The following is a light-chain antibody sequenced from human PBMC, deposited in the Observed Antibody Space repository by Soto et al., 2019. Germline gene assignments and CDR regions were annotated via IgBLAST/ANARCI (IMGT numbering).Light chain of an antibody. CDR1: SSDVGGYNY. Sequence: QSALTQPPSASGSPGQSVTISCTGSSSDVGGYNYVSWYQQHPGKAPKLMIYEVSKRPSGVPDRLSGSKSGNTASLTVSGLQAEDEAAYYCGSYGGSNTVVFGGGTKLTVL. V-gene: IGLV2-8*01. CDR2: EVS. J-gene: IGLJ2*01. CDR3: GSYGGSNTVV.